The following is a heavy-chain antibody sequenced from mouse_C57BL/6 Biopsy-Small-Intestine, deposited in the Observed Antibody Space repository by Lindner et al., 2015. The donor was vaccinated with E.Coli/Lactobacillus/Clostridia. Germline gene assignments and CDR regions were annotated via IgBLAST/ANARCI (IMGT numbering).Heavy chain of an antibody. J-gene: IGHJ2*01. V-gene: IGHV1-63*01. CDR1: GYTFTHYW. CDR2: IYPGGGYT. Sequence: VQLQESGAELVRPGTSVKMSCKASGYTFTHYWIGWAKQRPGHGLEWIGDIYPGGGYTNYNEKFKGKATLTADKSSSTAYMQFSSLTSEDSAIYYCARESFDYFDYWGQGTTLTVSS. CDR3: ARESFDYFDY.